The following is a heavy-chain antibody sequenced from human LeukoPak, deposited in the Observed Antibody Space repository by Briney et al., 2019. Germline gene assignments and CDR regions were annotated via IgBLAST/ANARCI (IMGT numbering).Heavy chain of an antibody. Sequence: PGGSLRLSCAASGFTFSSYEMNWVRQAPGKGLEWVSYISSSGSTIYYADSVKGRFTISRDNAKNSLYLQMSSLRAEDTAVYYCAILRPGIAAADQVWGQGTLVTVSS. CDR2: ISSSGSTI. CDR3: AILRPGIAAADQV. D-gene: IGHD6-13*01. V-gene: IGHV3-48*03. J-gene: IGHJ4*02. CDR1: GFTFSSYE.